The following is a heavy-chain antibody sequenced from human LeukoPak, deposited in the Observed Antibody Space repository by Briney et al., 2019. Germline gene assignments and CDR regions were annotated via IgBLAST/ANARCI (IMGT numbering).Heavy chain of an antibody. CDR1: GYTFTGYY. CDR2: INPNSGGT. CDR3: AISPGVYYESSGYYYGTYYYYMDV. J-gene: IGHJ6*03. V-gene: IGHV1-2*02. Sequence: ASVKVSCKASGYTFTGYYMHWVRQAPGQGLEWMGWINPNSGGTNYVQKFQGRVTITRDTSISTAYMELSRLRSDDTAVYYCAISPGVYYESSGYYYGTYYYYMDVWGKGTTVTVSS. D-gene: IGHD3-22*01.